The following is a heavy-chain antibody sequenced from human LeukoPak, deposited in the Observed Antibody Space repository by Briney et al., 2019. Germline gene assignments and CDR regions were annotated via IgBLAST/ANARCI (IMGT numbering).Heavy chain of an antibody. CDR2: ISRSGSTI. D-gene: IGHD2-15*01. Sequence: GGSLRLSCAASGFTFSNYELNWVRQAPGKGLEWVSYISRSGSTIYYADSVKGRFTISRDNAKSSLYLKMNSLRAEDTAVYYCARGGTPNWFDPWGQGTLVTVSS. CDR1: GFTFSNYE. CDR3: ARGGTPNWFDP. J-gene: IGHJ5*02. V-gene: IGHV3-48*03.